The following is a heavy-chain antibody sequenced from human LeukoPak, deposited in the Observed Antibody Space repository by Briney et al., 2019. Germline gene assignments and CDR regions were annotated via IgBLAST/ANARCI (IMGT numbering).Heavy chain of an antibody. J-gene: IGHJ4*02. CDR3: PKSRTTVDY. D-gene: IGHD4-11*01. Sequence: GGSLRLSCTASGFTFSDYYVSWIRQAPGKGLEWVAYMSGDRSMIYHIDSVKGRCTISRDNAKNSPFLPMHTLRAEATAVYYRPKSRTTVDYWGQATLVTASS. V-gene: IGHV3-11*01. CDR1: GFTFSDYY. CDR2: MSGDRSMI.